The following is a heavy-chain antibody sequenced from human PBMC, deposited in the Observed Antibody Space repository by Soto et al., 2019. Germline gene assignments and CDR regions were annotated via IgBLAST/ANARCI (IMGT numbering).Heavy chain of an antibody. D-gene: IGHD6-13*01. CDR1: SYTFASYG. CDR2: ISAYNGNT. V-gene: IGHV1-18*01. CDR3: ARVIAAAADFDY. J-gene: IGHJ4*02. Sequence: ASVQVSCKASSYTFASYGISWVRQAPGQGLEWMGWISAYNGNTNYAQKLQGRVTMTTDTSTSTAYMELRSLRSDDTAVYYCARVIAAAADFDYWGQGTLVTVSS.